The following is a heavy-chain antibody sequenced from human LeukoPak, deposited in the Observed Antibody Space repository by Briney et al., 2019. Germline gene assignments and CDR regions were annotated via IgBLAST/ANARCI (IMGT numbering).Heavy chain of an antibody. D-gene: IGHD5-24*01. CDR3: ARDRGWLQSGAFDI. CDR2: ISSSSSYI. CDR1: GFTFSSYS. V-gene: IGHV3-21*01. J-gene: IGHJ3*02. Sequence: GGSLRLSCAASGFTFSSYSMNWVRQAPGKGLEWVSSISSSSSYIYYADSVKGRFTISRDNAKNSLYLQMNSLRAEDTAVYYCARDRGWLQSGAFDIWGQGTMVTVSS.